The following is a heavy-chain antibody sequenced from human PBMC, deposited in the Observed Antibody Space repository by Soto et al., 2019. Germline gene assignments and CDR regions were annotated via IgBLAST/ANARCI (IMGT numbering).Heavy chain of an antibody. V-gene: IGHV1-69*06. CDR2: IIPIFGTA. D-gene: IGHD1-26*01. CDR1: GGTFSSYA. CDR3: ATTDSGPPPTSP. J-gene: IGHJ5*02. Sequence: QVQLVQSGAEVKKPGSSVKVSCKASGGTFSSYAISWVRQAPGQGLEWMGGIIPIFGTANYAQKFQGKDTITADKSPSPAYMELSSLRSEDTAVYYCATTDSGPPPTSPWGQGTLVTVSS.